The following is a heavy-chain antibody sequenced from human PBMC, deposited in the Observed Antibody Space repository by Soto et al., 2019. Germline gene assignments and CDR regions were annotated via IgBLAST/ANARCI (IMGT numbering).Heavy chain of an antibody. CDR1: RFSFSNYA. Sequence: QLLESGGRLVPPGGSLRLSCAGSRFSFSNYAMTWARQAPGEGLEWVSSITGSGGGTTYADSVKGRFTISRDNSKNILYLQMDSLRADDTAVYYCSTDPNGDYIGAFDNWGQGTMVTVSS. V-gene: IGHV3-23*01. J-gene: IGHJ3*02. CDR2: ITGSGGGT. D-gene: IGHD4-17*01. CDR3: STDPNGDYIGAFDN.